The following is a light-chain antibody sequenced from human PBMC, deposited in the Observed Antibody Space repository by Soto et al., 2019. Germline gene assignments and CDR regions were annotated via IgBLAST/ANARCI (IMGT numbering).Light chain of an antibody. CDR2: GAS. CDR3: QQFISYS. CDR1: QRVGSSY. J-gene: IGKJ1*01. Sequence: EFVLTKYPGTLSLSPGERATLSCRASQRVGSSYLAWYQHKPDQAPRLLIYGASGRATGIPDRFSGSGSGTDFTLTISSLQPDDFATYYFQQFISYSFGQGGIVDIK. V-gene: IGKV3-20*01.